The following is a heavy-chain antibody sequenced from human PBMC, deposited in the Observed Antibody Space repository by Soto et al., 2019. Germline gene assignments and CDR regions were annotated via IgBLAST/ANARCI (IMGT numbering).Heavy chain of an antibody. V-gene: IGHV4-39*01. CDR3: ARFSGNAFDI. CDR1: GGSISSSSYN. Sequence: SETLSLTCSVSGGSISSSSYNWDWIRQPPGKGLEWIGTIYYNGDTDYNPSLKSRATISVDASDFQFSLKLSSVTAADTSIYYCARFSGNAFDIWGHGTLVT. J-gene: IGHJ3*02. CDR2: IYYNGDT.